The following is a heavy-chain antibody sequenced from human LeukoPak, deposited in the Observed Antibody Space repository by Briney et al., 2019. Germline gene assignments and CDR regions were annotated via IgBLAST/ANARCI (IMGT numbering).Heavy chain of an antibody. J-gene: IGHJ6*02. D-gene: IGHD2-8*02. V-gene: IGHV3-48*03. CDR1: GLTFSSYE. CDR2: ISSSGNTI. Sequence: GGSLRLSCAASGLTFSSYEMNWVRQAPGKGLEWVSYISSSGNTIYYADSVKGRFTISRDNAKNSLYLQMNSLRDEDAAVYHCTRVQAGRSGLMDVWGRGTTVTVSS. CDR3: TRVQAGRSGLMDV.